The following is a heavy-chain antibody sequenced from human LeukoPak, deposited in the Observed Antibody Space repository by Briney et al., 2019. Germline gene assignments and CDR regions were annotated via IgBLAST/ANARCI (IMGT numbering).Heavy chain of an antibody. Sequence: GGSLRLSCAASGFTFSSYAMNWVRQAPGKGLEWVSVISGSGGSTHYADSVKGRFTISRDNSKNTLYLQMNSLRAEDTAVYYCATTIGGYNYGPSFDYWGQGTLVTASS. J-gene: IGHJ4*02. V-gene: IGHV3-23*01. CDR1: GFTFSSYA. CDR2: ISGSGGST. CDR3: ATTIGGYNYGPSFDY. D-gene: IGHD5-18*01.